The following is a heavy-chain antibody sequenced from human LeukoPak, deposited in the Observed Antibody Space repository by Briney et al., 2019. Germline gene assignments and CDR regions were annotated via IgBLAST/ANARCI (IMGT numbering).Heavy chain of an antibody. V-gene: IGHV1-24*01. J-gene: IGHJ5*02. CDR3: ATSERITMVRPLPFDP. CDR2: FDPEDGET. D-gene: IGHD3-10*01. CDR1: GYTLTELS. Sequence: ASVKVSCKVSGYTLTELSMHWVRQAPGKGLEWVGGFDPEDGETIYAQKFQGRVTMTEDTSTDTAYMELCSLRSEHRAVYHCATSERITMVRPLPFDPWGQGTLVTVSS.